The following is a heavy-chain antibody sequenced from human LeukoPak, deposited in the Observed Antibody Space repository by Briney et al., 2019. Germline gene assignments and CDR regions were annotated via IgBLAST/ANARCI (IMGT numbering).Heavy chain of an antibody. CDR1: GYTFSGFY. CDR3: AKDRYGDYEAPFHYYMDA. Sequence: GASAKVSCKASGYTFSGFYIHWVRQAPGQGLEWMGWINPNSDVTNYAQKLQGRVTITRDTSIDTAYMQLSRLRSDDTAVYYCAKDRYGDYEAPFHYYMDAWGRGTTVTVSS. D-gene: IGHD5-12*01. CDR2: INPNSDVT. V-gene: IGHV1-2*02. J-gene: IGHJ6*03.